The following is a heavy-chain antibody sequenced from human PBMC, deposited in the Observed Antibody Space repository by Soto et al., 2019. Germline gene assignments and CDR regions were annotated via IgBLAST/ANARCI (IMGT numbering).Heavy chain of an antibody. J-gene: IGHJ3*02. CDR2: ISGSGGST. CDR1: GFTFSSYA. D-gene: IGHD6-13*01. CDR3: AKVIMAAAGTWDAFDI. Sequence: GGSRRLSCAASGFTFSSYAMSWVRQAPGKGLEWVSAISGSGGSTYYADSVKGRFTISRDNSKNTLYLQMNSLRAEDTAVYYCAKVIMAAAGTWDAFDIWGQGTMVTVSS. V-gene: IGHV3-23*01.